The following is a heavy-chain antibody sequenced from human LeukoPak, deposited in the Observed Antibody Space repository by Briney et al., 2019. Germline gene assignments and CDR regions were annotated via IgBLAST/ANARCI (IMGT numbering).Heavy chain of an antibody. Sequence: SETLSLTCAVSGGSILISNCWRWVRQPPGKGLEWIGEINHSGSTNYNPSLKSRVTISVDTSKNQFSLKLSSVTAADTAVYYCARRSQTTAGRGIDYWGQGTLVTVSS. CDR3: ARRSQTTAGRGIDY. V-gene: IGHV4-4*02. D-gene: IGHD6-13*01. CDR1: GGSILISNC. CDR2: INHSGST. J-gene: IGHJ4*02.